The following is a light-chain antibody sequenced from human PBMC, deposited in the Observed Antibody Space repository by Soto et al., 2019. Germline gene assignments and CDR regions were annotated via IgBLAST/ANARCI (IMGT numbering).Light chain of an antibody. CDR2: VNSDGSH. CDR3: QTWGTGIP. CDR1: SGHRNYA. J-gene: IGLJ3*02. V-gene: IGLV4-69*02. Sequence: QSVLTQSPSASASLGASVKLTCTLDSGHRNYAIVWHQQQPGKGPRYLMKVNSDGSHNQGDGIPGRFSGSSSGAERYLIISSLQSEDEADYYCQTWGTGIPFGGGTKLTVL.